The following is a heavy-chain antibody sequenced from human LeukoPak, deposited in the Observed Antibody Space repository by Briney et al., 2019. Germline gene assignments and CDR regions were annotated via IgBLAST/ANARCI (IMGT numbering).Heavy chain of an antibody. Sequence: SETLSLTCAVYGGSFSGYYWSWIRQPPGKGLEWIGEINHSGSTNYNPSLKSRVTISVDTSKNQFSLKLSSVTAADTAVYYCARRGGAGYSSSRGGSGIYYYYYYMDVWGKGTTVTVSS. CDR3: ARRGGAGYSSSRGGSGIYYYYYYMDV. CDR2: INHSGST. V-gene: IGHV4-34*01. J-gene: IGHJ6*03. CDR1: GGSFSGYY. D-gene: IGHD6-13*01.